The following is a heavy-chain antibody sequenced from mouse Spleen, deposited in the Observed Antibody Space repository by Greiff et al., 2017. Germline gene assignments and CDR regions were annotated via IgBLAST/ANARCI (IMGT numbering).Heavy chain of an antibody. CDR2: ISYDGSN. CDR3: ARDVDGYYDFDY. Sequence: ESGPGLVKPSQSLSLTCSVTGYSITSGYYWNWIRQFPGNKLEWMGYISYDGSNNYNPSLKNRISITRDTSKNQFFLKLNSVTTEDTATYYCARDVDGYYDFDYWGQGTTLTVSS. J-gene: IGHJ2*01. V-gene: IGHV3-6*01. D-gene: IGHD2-3*01. CDR1: GYSITSGYY.